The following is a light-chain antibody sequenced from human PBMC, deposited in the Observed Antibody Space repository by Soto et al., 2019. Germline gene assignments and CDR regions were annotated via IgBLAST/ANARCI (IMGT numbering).Light chain of an antibody. V-gene: IGKV3-11*01. CDR2: DTS. Sequence: EIVLTQSPATLSLSPGERATLSCRASESLYTYLAWFQQKPGQAPRLLIYDTSSRATGVPARFSGSGAGTDYTLTISSLEPEDFVVYYCQEHGNWPRRTFGPGTKVEI. J-gene: IGKJ3*01. CDR1: ESLYTY. CDR3: QEHGNWPRRT.